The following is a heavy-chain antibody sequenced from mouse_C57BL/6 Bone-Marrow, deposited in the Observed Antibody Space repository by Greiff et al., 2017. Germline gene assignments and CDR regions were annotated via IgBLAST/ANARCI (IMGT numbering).Heavy chain of an antibody. CDR1: GYTFTSYG. CDR3: AFQLGPWFAY. Sequence: QVQLQQSGAELARPGASVKLSCKASGYTFTSYGISWVKQRTGQGLEWIGEVYPRSGNTYYNEKFKGKATLTADKSSSTAYMELRSLTSEDSAVYFCAFQLGPWFAYWGQGTLVTVSA. V-gene: IGHV1-81*01. CDR2: VYPRSGNT. D-gene: IGHD4-1*02. J-gene: IGHJ3*01.